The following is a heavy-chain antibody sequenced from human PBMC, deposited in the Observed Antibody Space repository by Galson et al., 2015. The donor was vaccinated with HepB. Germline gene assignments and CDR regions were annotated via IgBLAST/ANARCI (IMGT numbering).Heavy chain of an antibody. CDR1: GFTFSRYA. CDR3: ARGEGFHYYYGMDV. V-gene: IGHV3-30-3*01. J-gene: IGHJ6*02. D-gene: IGHD1-26*01. CDR2: ISYDGSNK. Sequence: SLRLSCAASGFTFSRYAMHWVRQAPGKGLEWVAVISYDGSNKYYAESVKGRFTISRDNSKNTLYLQMNSLRAEDTAVYYCARGEGFHYYYGMDVWGQGTTVTVSS.